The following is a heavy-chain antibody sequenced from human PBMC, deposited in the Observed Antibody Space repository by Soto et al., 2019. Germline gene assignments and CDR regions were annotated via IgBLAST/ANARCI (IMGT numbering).Heavy chain of an antibody. V-gene: IGHV1-46*01. CDR3: ARDQVPNASRLGDAFDI. J-gene: IGHJ3*02. CDR1: GYTFTSHY. CDR2: INPSGGST. D-gene: IGHD6-6*01. Sequence: QVQLVQSGAEVRKPGASVKVSCKASGYTFTSHYIHWVRQAPGQGLEWMGVINPSGGSTSYADKFQGRVTMTMDTSTSTVYMELSSLRSGDTALYYCARDQVPNASRLGDAFDIWGQGTMVTVSS.